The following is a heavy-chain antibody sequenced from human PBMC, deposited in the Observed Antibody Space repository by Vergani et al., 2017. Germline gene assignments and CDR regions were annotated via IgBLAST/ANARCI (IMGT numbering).Heavy chain of an antibody. CDR2: IRYDGSNK. CDR3: AKDHLGYCSGGSCFDY. Sequence: QVQLVESGGGVVQPGGSLRLSCAASGFTFSSYGMHWVRQAPGKGLEWVAFIRYDGSNKYYADSVKGRFTISRDNSKNTLYLQMNSLRAEDTAVYYCAKDHLGYCSGGSCFDYWGQGTLVTVSS. V-gene: IGHV3-30*02. D-gene: IGHD2-15*01. CDR1: GFTFSSYG. J-gene: IGHJ4*02.